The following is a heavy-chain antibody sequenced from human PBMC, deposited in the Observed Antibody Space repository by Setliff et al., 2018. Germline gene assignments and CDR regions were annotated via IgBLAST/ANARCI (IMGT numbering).Heavy chain of an antibody. J-gene: IGHJ4*02. Sequence: SETLSLTCTVSGGSFSSHYWSWIRQPPGKGLEWIGSIYYSGSTNYNPSLKGRVTISVDTSKNQFSLKLSSVTAADTAVYYCASPVGAHRGYWGQGTLVTVSS. CDR3: ASPVGAHRGY. CDR1: GGSFSSHY. CDR2: IYYSGST. D-gene: IGHD1-26*01. V-gene: IGHV4-59*11.